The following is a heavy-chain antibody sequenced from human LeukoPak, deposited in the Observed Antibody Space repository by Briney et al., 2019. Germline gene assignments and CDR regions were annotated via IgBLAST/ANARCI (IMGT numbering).Heavy chain of an antibody. J-gene: IGHJ4*02. CDR2: IYKSGST. CDR1: GFTVGYNY. D-gene: IGHD1-14*01. CDR3: ARRSNPPGRIDH. Sequence: PGGSLRLSCAASGFTVGYNYMTWVRQAPGKGLEWVAAIYKSGSTYYADSVKGRFTISRDNSKNTMYLQMNSLKGEDTAVYYCARRSNPPGRIDHWGQGTLVTVSS. V-gene: IGHV3-66*04.